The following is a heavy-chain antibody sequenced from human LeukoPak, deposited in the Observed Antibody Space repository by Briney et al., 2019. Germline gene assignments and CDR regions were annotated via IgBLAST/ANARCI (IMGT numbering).Heavy chain of an antibody. J-gene: IGHJ4*02. Sequence: GGSLRLSCAASGFSFSSYSMNWVRQAPGKGLEWVSSISSSSGYMYYADSVKGRFTISRDNAKNSLYLQMNSLRAEDTAVYYCARDRGSYGSPYYFDYWGQGTLVTVSS. CDR1: GFSFSSYS. D-gene: IGHD3-10*01. V-gene: IGHV3-21*01. CDR3: ARDRGSYGSPYYFDY. CDR2: ISSSSGYM.